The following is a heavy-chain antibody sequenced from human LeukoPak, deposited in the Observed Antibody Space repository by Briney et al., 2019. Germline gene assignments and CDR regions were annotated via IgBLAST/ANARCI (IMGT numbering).Heavy chain of an antibody. CDR2: INPNSGGT. D-gene: IGHD5-24*01. V-gene: IGHV1-2*06. J-gene: IGHJ4*02. Sequence: ASVQGSCKASGYTFTGYYMHWVRQAPGQGLEWMGPINPNSGGTNYAQKFQGRVTMTRDTSISTAYMELSRLRAEDTAVYYCARGGYGDGYNEFDYWGQGTLVTVSS. CDR1: GYTFTGYY. CDR3: ARGGYGDGYNEFDY.